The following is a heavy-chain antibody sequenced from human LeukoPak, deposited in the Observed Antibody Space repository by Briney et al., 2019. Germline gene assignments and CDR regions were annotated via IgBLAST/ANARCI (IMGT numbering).Heavy chain of an antibody. CDR2: INHIGRT. D-gene: IGHD1-7*01. J-gene: IGHJ4*02. CDR3: VRGNWNYGSRG. Sequence: SETLSLTCADYGGSFSGYCWIWIRQPPGKGLEWIGEINHIGRTNYNPSLKSRITMSVDKSKNQFSLKLTSMTAADTAIYYCVRGNWNYGSRGWGQGTLVTVSS. V-gene: IGHV4-34*01. CDR1: GGSFSGYC.